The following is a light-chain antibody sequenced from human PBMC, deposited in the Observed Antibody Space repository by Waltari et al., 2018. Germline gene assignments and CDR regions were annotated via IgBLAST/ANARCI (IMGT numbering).Light chain of an antibody. CDR2: KDT. J-gene: IGLJ3*02. CDR3: QSADSSGTSWV. V-gene: IGLV3-25*03. CDR1: ALAKQY. Sequence: SYEVTQPPSVSVSPGQTASIPPSGDALAKQYAYWYQQKPGQAPALVMYKDTERPSGIPERFSGSSSETSVTLTISAVQTEDEADYYCQSADSSGTSWVFGGGTKLTVL.